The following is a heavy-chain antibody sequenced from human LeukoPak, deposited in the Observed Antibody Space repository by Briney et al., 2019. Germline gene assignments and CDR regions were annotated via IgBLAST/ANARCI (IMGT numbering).Heavy chain of an antibody. J-gene: IGHJ3*02. CDR2: IYSGGST. V-gene: IGHV3-53*01. D-gene: IGHD1-14*01. CDR1: GFTFSSCA. CDR3: ARVSVPLYDAFDI. Sequence: GGSLRLSCAASGFTFSSCAMSWVRQAPGKGLEWVSVIYSGGSTYYADSVKGRFTISRDNSKNTLYLQMNSLRAEDTAVYYCARVSVPLYDAFDIWGQGTMVTVSS.